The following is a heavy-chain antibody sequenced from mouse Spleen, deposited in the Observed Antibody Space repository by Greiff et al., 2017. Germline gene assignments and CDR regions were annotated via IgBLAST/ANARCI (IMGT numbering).Heavy chain of an antibody. V-gene: IGHV14-1*01. CDR1: GFNINDYY. CDR2: IDPYDSET. Sequence: EVQLQQSGAELVRPGASVKLSCTASGFNINDYYMHWVKQRPEQGLEWIGRIDPYDSETHYNQKFKDKAILTVDKSSSTAYMQLSSLTSEDSAVYNCAREGGLYYFDYWGQGTTLTVSS. CDR3: AREGGLYYFDY. J-gene: IGHJ2*01.